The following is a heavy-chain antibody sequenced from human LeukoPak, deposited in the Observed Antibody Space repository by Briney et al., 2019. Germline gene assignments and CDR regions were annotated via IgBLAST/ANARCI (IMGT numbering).Heavy chain of an antibody. CDR2: INLTGGST. CDR3: ARDDSSGYCPY. D-gene: IGHD3-22*01. CDR1: GYTFTGYY. Sequence: GASVKVSCEASGYTFTGYYMHWVRQAPGQGLEWLGIINLTGGSTNYAQKFQGRVTMTRDTSTSTVYMELSSLRSEDTAVYYCARDDSSGYCPYWGQGTLVTVSS. J-gene: IGHJ4*02. V-gene: IGHV1-46*01.